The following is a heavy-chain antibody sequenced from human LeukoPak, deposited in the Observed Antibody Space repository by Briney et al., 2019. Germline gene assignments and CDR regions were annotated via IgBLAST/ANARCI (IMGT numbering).Heavy chain of an antibody. D-gene: IGHD3-10*01. CDR2: ISGSGGST. CDR3: ARGGSSHFAN. Sequence: GGSLRLSCAASGFTFSSYAMTWVRQAPGKGLEWVSAISGSGGSTYYADSVKARFTISRDNAKNSLYLQMNSLRAEDTAVYYCARGGSSHFANWGQGTLVTVSS. V-gene: IGHV3-23*01. CDR1: GFTFSSYA. J-gene: IGHJ4*02.